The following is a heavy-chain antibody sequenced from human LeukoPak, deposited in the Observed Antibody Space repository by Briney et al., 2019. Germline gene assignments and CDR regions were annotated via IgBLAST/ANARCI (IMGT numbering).Heavy chain of an antibody. CDR2: ITGTGGTT. D-gene: IGHD1-26*01. J-gene: IGHJ4*02. V-gene: IGHV3-23*01. Sequence: PGGSLRLSCSASGFTFSSYAMSWVRQAPGKGLEWVSIITGTGGTTYYADSAKGRFTISRDNSKNTLYLQMNSLRAEDTAVYYCAKQDSVGAPRSYFNYWGQGALVTVSS. CDR3: AKQDSVGAPRSYFNY. CDR1: GFTFSSYA.